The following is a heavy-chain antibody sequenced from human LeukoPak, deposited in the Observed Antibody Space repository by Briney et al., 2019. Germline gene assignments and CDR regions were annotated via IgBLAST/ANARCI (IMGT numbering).Heavy chain of an antibody. CDR1: GFTFSSRW. CDR3: AKVRPPLTSYDYVWGSYRYTGTLCNFDY. V-gene: IGHV3-74*01. CDR2: VNSDESST. D-gene: IGHD3-16*02. Sequence: PGGSLRLSCAASGFTFSSRWMHWVRQAPGKGLGWVSHVNSDESSTNYADSVKGRFTISRDNTKNTLYLQMNSLRAEDTAVYYCAKVRPPLTSYDYVWGSYRYTGTLCNFDYWGQGTLVTVSS. J-gene: IGHJ4*02.